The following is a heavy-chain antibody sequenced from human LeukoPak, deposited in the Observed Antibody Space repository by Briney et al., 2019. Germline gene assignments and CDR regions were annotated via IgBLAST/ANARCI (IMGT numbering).Heavy chain of an antibody. CDR1: GFTSSSYA. D-gene: IGHD2-21*02. V-gene: IGHV3-23*01. CDR2: ISGSGGST. CDR3: ARDHCGGDCSYLDY. J-gene: IGHJ4*02. Sequence: GGSLRLSCAASGFTSSSYAMSWVRQAPGKGLEWVSAISGSGGSTYYADSVKGRFTISRDNSKNTLFLQMNSLRAEDTAVYYCARDHCGGDCSYLDYWGQGALVTVSS.